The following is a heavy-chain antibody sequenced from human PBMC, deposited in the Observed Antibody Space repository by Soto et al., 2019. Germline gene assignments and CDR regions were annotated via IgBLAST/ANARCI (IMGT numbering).Heavy chain of an antibody. CDR2: ISGSGGNT. D-gene: IGHD5-18*01. J-gene: IGHJ2*01. CDR3: AKDRGTANSLWYFDL. CDR1: GFTFTTYA. V-gene: IGHV3-23*01. Sequence: EVQLLESGGGLVQPGGSLRLSCAASGFTFTTYAMSWVRQAPGKGLAWVSSISGSGGNTYYAGSVQGRFSISRDNSKSPLYLQLDSLRAEDTAIYYCAKDRGTANSLWYFDLWGRGTLVTVSS.